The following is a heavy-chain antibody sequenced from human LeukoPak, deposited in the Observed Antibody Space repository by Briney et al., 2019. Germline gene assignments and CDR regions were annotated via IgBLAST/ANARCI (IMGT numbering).Heavy chain of an antibody. Sequence: PGGSLRLSCAASGFTFSSYSMNWVRQAPGKGLEWVSSISSSSSYIYYADSVKGRFTISRDNAKISLYLQMNSLRAEDTAVYYCARDLYYYDSSGYYYRSHGMDVWGQGTTVTVSS. V-gene: IGHV3-21*01. J-gene: IGHJ6*02. CDR1: GFTFSSYS. CDR3: ARDLYYYDSSGYYYRSHGMDV. D-gene: IGHD3-22*01. CDR2: ISSSSSYI.